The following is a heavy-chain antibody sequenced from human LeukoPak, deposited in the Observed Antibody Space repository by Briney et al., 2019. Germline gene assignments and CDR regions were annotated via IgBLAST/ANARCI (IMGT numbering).Heavy chain of an antibody. D-gene: IGHD6-13*01. CDR1: GYTFTSYG. Sequence: EASVKVSCKASGYTFTSYGISWVRQAPGQGLEWMGWISAYNGNTNYAQKLQGRVTMTTDTSTSTAYMELRSLRSDDTAVYYCARDWYSSPLGYYYGTDVWGQGTTVTVSS. CDR3: ARDWYSSPLGYYYGTDV. J-gene: IGHJ6*02. CDR2: ISAYNGNT. V-gene: IGHV1-18*01.